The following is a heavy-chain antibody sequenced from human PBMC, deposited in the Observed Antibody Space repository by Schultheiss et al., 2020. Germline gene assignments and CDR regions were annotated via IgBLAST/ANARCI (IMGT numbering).Heavy chain of an antibody. CDR1: GFTVSSNY. J-gene: IGHJ4*02. D-gene: IGHD3-22*01. CDR3: ARGKGYFDTTGYFCDY. CDR2: ISWNSGSI. Sequence: RGSLRLSCAASGFTVSSNYMSWVRQAPGKGLEWVSGISWNSGSIGYANSVKGRFTISRDNAKSSLYLQMNSLRPEDTALYHCARGKGYFDTTGYFCDYWGPGVLGTVAS. V-gene: IGHV3-20*01.